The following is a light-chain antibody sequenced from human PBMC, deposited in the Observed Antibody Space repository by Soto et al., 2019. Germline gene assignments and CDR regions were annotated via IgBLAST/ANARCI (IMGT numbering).Light chain of an antibody. CDR2: GAS. J-gene: IGKJ2*02. CDR1: QSVSSSY. CDR3: QQYGSSPCT. Sequence: EVVLTQSPATLSLSPGERATLSCRASQSVSSSYLAWYRQKPGQAPRLLIYGASSRATGIPDRFSGSGSGTDFTLTINRLEPEDFAVYYCQQYGSSPCTFGQGTKLEIK. V-gene: IGKV3-20*01.